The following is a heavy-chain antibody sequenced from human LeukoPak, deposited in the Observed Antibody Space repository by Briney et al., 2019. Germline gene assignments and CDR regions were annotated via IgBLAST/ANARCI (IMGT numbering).Heavy chain of an antibody. CDR1: GYSFTSYW. Sequence: GESLKISCKGSGYSFTSYWTGWVRQMPGKGLEWMGIIYPGDSTTRYSPSFQGQTTISDDKSISTAYLQWSSLKGSDTAMYYCARHSRYSSGRYYYYMDVWGKGTTVTVSS. CDR3: ARHSRYSSGRYYYYMDV. J-gene: IGHJ6*03. D-gene: IGHD6-19*01. CDR2: IYPGDSTT. V-gene: IGHV5-51*01.